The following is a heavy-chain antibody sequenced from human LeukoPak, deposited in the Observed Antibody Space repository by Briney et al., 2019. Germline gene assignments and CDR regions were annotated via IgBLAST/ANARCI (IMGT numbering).Heavy chain of an antibody. CDR2: INHSGST. V-gene: IGHV4-34*01. CDR1: GGSFSGYY. Sequence: SETLSLTCAVYGGSFSGYYWSWIRQPPGKGLEWIGEINHSGSTNYNPSLKSRVTISVDTSKNHFSLKLSSVTAADTAVYYCARPPEIVGAPGAFDIWGQGTMVTVSS. CDR3: ARPPEIVGAPGAFDI. J-gene: IGHJ3*02. D-gene: IGHD1-26*01.